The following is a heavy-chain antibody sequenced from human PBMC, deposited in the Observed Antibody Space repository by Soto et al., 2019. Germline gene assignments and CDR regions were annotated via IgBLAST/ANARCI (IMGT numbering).Heavy chain of an antibody. J-gene: IGHJ6*02. D-gene: IGHD1-26*01. CDR2: IVVGSGNT. CDR3: AASRHSGTWSSGSYCDDTYGMEV. V-gene: IGHV1-58*01. Sequence: QMQLVQSGPEVKKPGTSVKVSCKASGFTFSTSAVQWVRQARGQRLEWIGSIVVGSGNTNYAQKCRRRVTITGDMCTTTPYMDLTSLRSDDTAVYYCAASRHSGTWSSGSYCDDTYGMEVWGQGTTVTVSS. CDR1: GFTFSTSA.